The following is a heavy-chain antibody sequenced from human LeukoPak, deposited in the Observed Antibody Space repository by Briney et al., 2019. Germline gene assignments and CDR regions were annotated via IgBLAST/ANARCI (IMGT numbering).Heavy chain of an antibody. D-gene: IGHD3-10*01. V-gene: IGHV3-23*01. CDR3: AKGHYYGSGSLDY. CDR1: GFTFSSYG. Sequence: PGGPLRLSCAASGFTFSSYGMSWVRQAPGKGLEWVSVIGGRDGSTYYADSVKGRFTISRDNSKNTLYVQMNSLRAEDTAVYYCAKGHYYGSGSLDYWGQRTLVTVSS. J-gene: IGHJ4*02. CDR2: IGGRDGST.